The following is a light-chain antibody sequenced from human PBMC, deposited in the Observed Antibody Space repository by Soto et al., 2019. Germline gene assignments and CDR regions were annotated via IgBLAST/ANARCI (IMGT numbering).Light chain of an antibody. CDR3: QQRSNWRT. J-gene: IGKJ4*01. V-gene: IGKV3-11*01. CDR1: QSVSSY. Sequence: EIVLTQSPATLSLCPWERATLSCRASQSVSSYLAWYQQKPGQAPRLLIYDASNRATGIPARFSGSGSGTDFTLTISSLEPEDFAVYYCQQRSNWRTFGGGTKVDIK. CDR2: DAS.